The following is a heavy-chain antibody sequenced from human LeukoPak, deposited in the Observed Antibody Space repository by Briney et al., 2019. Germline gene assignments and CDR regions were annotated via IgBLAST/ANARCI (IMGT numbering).Heavy chain of an antibody. CDR2: IYYSGST. J-gene: IGHJ3*02. CDR3: ARDPTTVVTDGAFDI. CDR1: GGSISSGGYY. Sequence: SQTLSLTCTVSGGSISSGGYYWSWIRQHPGKGLEWIGYIYYSGSTYYNPSLKSRVTISVDTSKNQFSLKLSSVTAADTAVYYCARDPTTVVTDGAFDIWGQGTMVTVSS. D-gene: IGHD4-23*01. V-gene: IGHV4-31*03.